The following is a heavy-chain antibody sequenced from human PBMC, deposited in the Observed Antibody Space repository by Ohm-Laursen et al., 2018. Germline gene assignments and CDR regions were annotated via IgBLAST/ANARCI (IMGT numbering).Heavy chain of an antibody. J-gene: IGHJ4*02. D-gene: IGHD3-3*01. CDR2: ISGSGGST. CDR3: ATRTIFGVVAYGY. CDR1: GFTFSSYA. Sequence: LRLSCTASGFTFSSYAMSWVRQAPGKGLEWVSAISGSGGSTYYADSVKGRFTISRDNSKNTLYLQMNSLRAEDTAVYYCATRTIFGVVAYGYWGQGTLVTVSS. V-gene: IGHV3-23*01.